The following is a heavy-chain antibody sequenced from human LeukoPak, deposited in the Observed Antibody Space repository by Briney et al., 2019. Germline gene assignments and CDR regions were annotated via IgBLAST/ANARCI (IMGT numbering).Heavy chain of an antibody. CDR2: ISAYSGNT. CDR3: ARGRLYEILTDAFDI. V-gene: IGHV1-18*01. J-gene: IGHJ3*02. D-gene: IGHD3-9*01. Sequence: ASVKVSCKASGYIFTSYGINWVRQAPGQGLEWMGWISAYSGNTNYSQNIQDRVTMTADTSTNTAYLEVRSLRSDDTAVYYCARGRLYEILTDAFDIWGQGTMVTVSS. CDR1: GYIFTSYG.